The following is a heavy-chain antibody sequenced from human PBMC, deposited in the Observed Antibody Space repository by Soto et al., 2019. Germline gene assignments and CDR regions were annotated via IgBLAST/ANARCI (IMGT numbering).Heavy chain of an antibody. V-gene: IGHV3-23*01. J-gene: IGHJ4*02. D-gene: IGHD1-26*01. CDR3: AKGSIESSASVDH. CDR1: GFSFSSYA. CDR2: ISARGGSS. Sequence: EVQLLESGGGLVQPGGSLRLACAASGFSFSSYAMVWVRQAPGKGLEWVSVISARGGSSYFADSVKGRFTISRDNSMNVLSLDMNSLRAEDTATYFCAKGSIESSASVDHWGQGTPVLVSS.